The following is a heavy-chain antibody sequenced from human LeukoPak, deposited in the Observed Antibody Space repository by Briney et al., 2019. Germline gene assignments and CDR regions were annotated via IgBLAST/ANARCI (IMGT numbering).Heavy chain of an antibody. V-gene: IGHV3-23*01. Sequence: GGSLRLSCAASGFIFSNFAMSWVRQAPGKGLEWVSGIRTSGQSTYYADSVRGRFTISRDNSKNTVYLQMNSLRAEDTAVYYCARDFAFEDDYGSGANWFDPWGQGTLVTVSS. D-gene: IGHD3-10*01. CDR1: GFIFSNFA. CDR3: ARDFAFEDDYGSGANWFDP. CDR2: IRTSGQST. J-gene: IGHJ5*02.